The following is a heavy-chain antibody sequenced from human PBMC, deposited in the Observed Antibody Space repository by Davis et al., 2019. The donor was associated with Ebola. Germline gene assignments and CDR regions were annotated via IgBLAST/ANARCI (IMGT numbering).Heavy chain of an antibody. CDR3: ARSRLTGASFDY. D-gene: IGHD1-20*01. CDR2: IKKEGSDK. Sequence: PGGSLRLSCAASGFTFDTYSMTWVRQAPGEGLEWVAHIKKEGSDKYYVGSVKGRFTISRDNAKNSLYLQMESLRVEDTAVYYCARSRLTGASFDYWGQGTLVTVSS. CDR1: GFTFDTYS. V-gene: IGHV3-7*01. J-gene: IGHJ4*02.